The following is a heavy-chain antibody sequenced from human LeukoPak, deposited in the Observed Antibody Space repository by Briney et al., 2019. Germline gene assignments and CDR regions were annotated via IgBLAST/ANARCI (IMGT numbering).Heavy chain of an antibody. CDR1: GGTFSSYA. V-gene: IGHV1-69*01. J-gene: IGHJ5*02. CDR3: AREANVPQPEDWFDP. D-gene: IGHD5-18*01. CDR2: IIPIFGTA. Sequence: GASVKVSCKASGGTFSSYAISWVRQAPGQGLEWMGGIIPIFGTANCAQKFQGRVTITADESTSTAYMELSSLRSEDTAVYYCAREANVPQPEDWFDPWGQGTLVTVSS.